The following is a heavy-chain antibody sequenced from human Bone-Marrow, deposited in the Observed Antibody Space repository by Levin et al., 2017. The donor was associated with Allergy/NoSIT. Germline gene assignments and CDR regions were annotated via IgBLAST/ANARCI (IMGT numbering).Heavy chain of an antibody. V-gene: IGHV4-59*01. D-gene: IGHD3-3*01. Sequence: SETLSLTCTVSGGSISTYYWNWVRQPPGKGLEWIGYIHYSGSTNSNPSLKSRVSISVDTSKNQFSLKLSSVTAADSAVYYCARWDNDFWSGDYTNWGQGTLVTVSS. CDR1: GGSISTYY. CDR2: IHYSGST. CDR3: ARWDNDFWSGDYTN. J-gene: IGHJ4*02.